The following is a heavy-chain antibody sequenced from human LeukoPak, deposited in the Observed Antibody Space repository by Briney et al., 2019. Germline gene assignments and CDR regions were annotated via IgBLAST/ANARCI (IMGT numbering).Heavy chain of an antibody. CDR2: IYPGDSDT. Sequence: GESLKISCKGSGYSFTSYWIGWVRQMPGKGLEWMGIIYPGDSDTRYSPSFQGQVTISADKSISTAYLQWSSLKASDTAMYYCATSLGYCSSTSCYSSAFDIWGQGTMVTVSS. J-gene: IGHJ3*02. CDR3: ATSLGYCSSTSCYSSAFDI. V-gene: IGHV5-51*01. D-gene: IGHD2-2*01. CDR1: GYSFTSYW.